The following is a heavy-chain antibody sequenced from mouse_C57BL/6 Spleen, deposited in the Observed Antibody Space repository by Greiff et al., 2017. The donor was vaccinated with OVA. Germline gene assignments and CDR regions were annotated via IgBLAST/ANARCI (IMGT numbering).Heavy chain of an antibody. CDR1: GYTFTSYW. J-gene: IGHJ3*01. Sequence: QVQLQQPGAELVKPGASVKLSCKASGYTFTSYWMHWVKQRPGQGLEWIGMIHPNSGSTNYNEKFKSKATLTVDKSSSTAYMQLSSLTSEDSAVYYCAKEVYYYGSSQGFAYWGQGTLVTVSA. D-gene: IGHD1-1*01. CDR3: AKEVYYYGSSQGFAY. CDR2: IHPNSGST. V-gene: IGHV1-64*01.